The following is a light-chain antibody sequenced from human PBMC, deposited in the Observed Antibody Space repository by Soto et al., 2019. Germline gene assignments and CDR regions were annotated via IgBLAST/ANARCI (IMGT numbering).Light chain of an antibody. CDR1: QSFRGL. CDR2: DAY. J-gene: IGKJ5*01. CDR3: QKRHMWPIT. V-gene: IGKV3-11*01. Sequence: EFVLTQSPVALSLSPGERATLSCRASQSFRGLLAWYQQKTGQAPRLLIYDAYNRATGIPPRLSGSGSGTDLNLTISSLEPEDSAVYYCQKRHMWPITFGQGTRLEIK.